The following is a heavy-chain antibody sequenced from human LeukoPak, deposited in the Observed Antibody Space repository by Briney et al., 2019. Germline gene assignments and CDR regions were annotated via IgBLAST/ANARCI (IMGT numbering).Heavy chain of an antibody. CDR3: ARKGQLADYYYYYYMDV. V-gene: IGHV4-39*01. Sequence: SETLSLTCTVSGGSISGSSYYWGWIRQPPGKGLEWIGSIYYSGSTYYNPSLKSRVTISVDTSKNQFSLKLSSVTAADTAVYYCARKGQLADYYYYYYMDVWGKGTTVTVSS. CDR1: GGSISGSSYY. J-gene: IGHJ6*03. D-gene: IGHD6-6*01. CDR2: IYYSGST.